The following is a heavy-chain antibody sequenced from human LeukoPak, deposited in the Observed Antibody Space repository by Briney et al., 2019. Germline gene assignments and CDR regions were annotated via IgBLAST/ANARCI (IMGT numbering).Heavy chain of an antibody. D-gene: IGHD3-10*01. J-gene: IGHJ3*02. Sequence: VGSLRLSCAASGFTFSNYWTSWVRQAPGKGLEWVSLIYSGGATYYADSVKGRFTISTDNSKNTLHLQMNSLRAEDTAVYYCAREGRGVIGGFDIWGQGTM. V-gene: IGHV3-66*01. CDR1: GFTFSNYW. CDR3: AREGRGVIGGFDI. CDR2: IYSGGAT.